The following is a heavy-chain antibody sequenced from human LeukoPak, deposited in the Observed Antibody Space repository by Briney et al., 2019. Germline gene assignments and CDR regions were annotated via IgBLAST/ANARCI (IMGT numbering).Heavy chain of an antibody. V-gene: IGHV3-30*04. CDR2: ISYDGSNK. Sequence: GGSLRLSCAASGFTFSSYAMHWVRQAPGKGLEWVAVISYDGSNKYYADSVKGRFTISRDNSKNTLYLQMNSLRAEDTAVYYCARAETDYGGNSASNAFDIWGQGTMVTVSS. D-gene: IGHD4-23*01. J-gene: IGHJ3*02. CDR3: ARAETDYGGNSASNAFDI. CDR1: GFTFSSYA.